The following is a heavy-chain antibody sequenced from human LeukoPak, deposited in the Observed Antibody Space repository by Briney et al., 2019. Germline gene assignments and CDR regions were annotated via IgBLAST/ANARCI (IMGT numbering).Heavy chain of an antibody. Sequence: SVKVSYEASVGTFSSYTISWVRQPPGRGLEWVGRIIPIIDMANYEQKVQGRVANTADQSTSTAYIELSNLRSEDTAVYYCAREDFGVVIHNWFDPWGQGTLVTVSS. CDR3: AREDFGVVIHNWFDP. CDR1: VGTFSSYT. J-gene: IGHJ5*02. CDR2: IIPIIDMA. D-gene: IGHD3-3*01. V-gene: IGHV1-69*04.